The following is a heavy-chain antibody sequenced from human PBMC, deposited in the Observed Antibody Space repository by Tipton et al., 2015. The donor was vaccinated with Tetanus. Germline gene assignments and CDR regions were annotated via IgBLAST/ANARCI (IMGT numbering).Heavy chain of an antibody. J-gene: IGHJ4*02. CDR2: IYYKGST. CDR1: GGSFSLYY. CDR3: ARGPSYSGAWYHY. D-gene: IGHD6-19*01. Sequence: TLSLTCTVSGGSFSLYYWNWVRQSPGKGLEWIGYIYYKGSTNYNPSLRSRVTISIDTSSNQFSLKLTSVTPADTAIYYCARGPSYSGAWYHYWGQGAMVTVSP. V-gene: IGHV4-59*01.